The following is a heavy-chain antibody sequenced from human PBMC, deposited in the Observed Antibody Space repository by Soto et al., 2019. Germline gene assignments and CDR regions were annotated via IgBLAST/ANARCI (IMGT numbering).Heavy chain of an antibody. CDR1: GFTFSDHY. J-gene: IGHJ4*02. CDR2: SRNKAKGYTT. V-gene: IGHV3-72*01. CDR3: ARVYASGRSFWDYYFDS. Sequence: EVQLVESGGGLVQPGGSLRLSCAASGFTFSDHYMDWVRQTPGKGPEWVGRSRNKAKGYTTEYAASVKGRFTISRDDSQNLMYLHMSSLKSEDTAVYYFARVYASGRSFWDYYFDSWGQGTRGTASS. D-gene: IGHD3-10*01.